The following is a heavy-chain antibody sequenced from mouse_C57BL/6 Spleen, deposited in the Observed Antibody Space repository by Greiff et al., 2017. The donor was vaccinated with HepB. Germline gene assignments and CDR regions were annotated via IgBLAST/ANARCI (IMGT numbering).Heavy chain of an antibody. V-gene: IGHV1-82*01. D-gene: IGHD1-1*01. J-gene: IGHJ1*03. CDR2: IYPGDGDT. CDR1: GYAFSSSW. CDR3: ARGYGSSPWYFDV. Sequence: VKLQESGPELVKPGASVKISCKASGYAFSSSWMNWVKQRPGKGLEWIGRIYPGDGDTNYNGKFKGKATLTADKSSSTAYMQLSSLTSEDSAVYFCARGYGSSPWYFDVWGTGTTVTVSS.